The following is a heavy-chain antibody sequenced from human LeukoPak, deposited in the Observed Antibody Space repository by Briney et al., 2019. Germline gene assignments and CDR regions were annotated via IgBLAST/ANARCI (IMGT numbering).Heavy chain of an antibody. CDR1: GFTFSSYS. CDR3: AKSSSWLYYFDY. J-gene: IGHJ4*02. Sequence: GGSLRLSCAASGFTFSSYSMNWVRQAPGKGLEWVSYISSSSSTIYYADSVKGRFTISRDNAKNSLYLQMNSLRDEDTAVHYCAKSSSWLYYFDYWGQGTLVTVSS. D-gene: IGHD6-13*01. V-gene: IGHV3-48*02. CDR2: ISSSSSTI.